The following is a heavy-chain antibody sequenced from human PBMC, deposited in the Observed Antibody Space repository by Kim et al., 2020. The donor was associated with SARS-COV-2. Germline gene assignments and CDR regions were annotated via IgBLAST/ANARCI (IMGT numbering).Heavy chain of an antibody. J-gene: IGHJ4*02. V-gene: IGHV3-74*01. CDR3: ASRRYTGTYYYFDY. CDR2: INSDGGTT. Sequence: GGSLRLSCAASGFTFSSYWMHWVRQAPGKGLVWVSRINSDGGTTSYADSVKGRFTISRDNAKSTLYLQMNSLRAEDTAVYYCASRRYTGTYYYFDYWGQGNLVTVSS. D-gene: IGHD1-26*01. CDR1: GFTFSSYW.